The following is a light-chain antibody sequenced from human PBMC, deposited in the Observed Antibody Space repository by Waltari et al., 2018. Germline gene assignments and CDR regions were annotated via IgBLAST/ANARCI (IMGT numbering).Light chain of an antibody. V-gene: IGLV4-69*01. CDR3: QTGGHGTWV. CDR2: VNSDGSH. Sequence: QLVLTQSPSASASLGASVKLTCTLDSGHRTHIIAWHQQQPQKGPRYLMRVNSDGSHIKGDDIPDRFSGSSSSSGAERYLTISSVQSEDEADYYCQTGGHGTWVFGGGTKLTVL. CDR1: SGHRTHI. J-gene: IGLJ3*02.